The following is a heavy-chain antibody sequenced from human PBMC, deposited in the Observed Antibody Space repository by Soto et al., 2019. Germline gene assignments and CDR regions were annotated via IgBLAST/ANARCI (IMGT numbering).Heavy chain of an antibody. CDR1: GYTFTSYG. D-gene: IGHD6-19*01. CDR2: ISAYNGNT. V-gene: IGHV1-18*04. CDR3: ARWSVSRWPEPDKWFDP. Sequence: ASVKVSCRASGYTFTSYGSSWVRQAPGQGLEWMGWISAYNGNTNYAQKLQGRVTMTTDTSTSTAYMELRSLRSDDTAVYYCARWSVSRWPEPDKWFDPCGQGNLITVSS. J-gene: IGHJ5*02.